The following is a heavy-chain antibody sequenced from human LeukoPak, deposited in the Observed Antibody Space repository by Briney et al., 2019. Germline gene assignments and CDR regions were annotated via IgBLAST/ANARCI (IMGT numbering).Heavy chain of an antibody. Sequence: GASVKVSCKASGYTFTSYDINWVRQATGQGLEWMGWMNPNGGNTGYAQKFQGRVTMTRNTSISTAYMELSSLRSEDTAVYYCARAGTDSSGYYFPTDYWGQGTLVTVSS. V-gene: IGHV1-8*01. J-gene: IGHJ4*02. CDR1: GYTFTSYD. CDR3: ARAGTDSSGYYFPTDY. CDR2: MNPNGGNT. D-gene: IGHD3-22*01.